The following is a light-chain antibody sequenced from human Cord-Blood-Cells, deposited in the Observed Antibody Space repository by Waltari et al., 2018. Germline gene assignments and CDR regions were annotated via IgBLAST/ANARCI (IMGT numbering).Light chain of an antibody. J-gene: IGLJ3*02. CDR2: DVS. Sequence: QSALTQPASVSGSPGQSITISCPGTSSDVGGYNYVPWYQHNPGKAPKLMIYDVSNRPSGVSNRFSGSKSGNTASLTISGLQAEDEADYYCSSYTSSSTWVFGGGTKLTVL. CDR3: SSYTSSSTWV. CDR1: SSDVGGYNY. V-gene: IGLV2-14*03.